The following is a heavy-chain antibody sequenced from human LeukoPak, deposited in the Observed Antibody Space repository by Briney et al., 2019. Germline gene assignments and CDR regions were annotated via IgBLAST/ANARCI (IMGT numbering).Heavy chain of an antibody. D-gene: IGHD4-17*01. CDR2: ISSGSSPI. V-gene: IGHV3-48*01. CDR3: ARVTHTGFYGDYPFDY. J-gene: IGHJ4*02. CDR1: GFTFSTYS. Sequence: PGGSLRLSCVASGFTFSTYSMNWVRQAPGKGLEWVSYISSGSSPIYYADSLRGRFTISRDNAKNSLFLQMNSLRAEDTAVYYCARVTHTGFYGDYPFDYWGQGTLVTVSS.